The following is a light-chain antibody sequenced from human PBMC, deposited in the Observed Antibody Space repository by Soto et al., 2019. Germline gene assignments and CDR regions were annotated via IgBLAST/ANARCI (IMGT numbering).Light chain of an antibody. J-gene: IGLJ1*01. CDR1: SSNIGNNY. V-gene: IGLV1-51*01. Sequence: QSVLTQPPSVSAAPGPKVTISCSGSSSNIGNNYVSWYQQLPGTAPKLLIYDNNKRPSGIPDRFSGSKSGTSATLGITGLQTGDEADYYCGTWDSSLSAGGYVFGTGTKVTVL. CDR3: GTWDSSLSAGGYV. CDR2: DNN.